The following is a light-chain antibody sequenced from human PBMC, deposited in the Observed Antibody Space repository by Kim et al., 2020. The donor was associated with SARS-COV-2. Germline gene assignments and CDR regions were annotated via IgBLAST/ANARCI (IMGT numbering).Light chain of an antibody. V-gene: IGKV3-11*01. CDR1: QSVSTS. CDR3: QQHGNWPPIT. CDR2: SAS. Sequence: FPGERATLSCRASQSVSTSLVWYKQKPGQAPRVIIYSASNRATGIPARFSGSGSGTEFTLTISNLEAEDFALYYCQQHGNWPPITFGHGTRLEIK. J-gene: IGKJ5*01.